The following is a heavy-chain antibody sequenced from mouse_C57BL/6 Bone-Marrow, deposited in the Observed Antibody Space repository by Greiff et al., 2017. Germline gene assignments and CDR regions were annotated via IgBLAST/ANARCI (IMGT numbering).Heavy chain of an antibody. J-gene: IGHJ4*01. Sequence: QVQLQQSGAELARPGASVKLSCKASGYTFTSYGISWVKQRTGQGLEWIGEIYPRSGNTYYNEKFKGKATLTADKSSSTAYIELRSLTSEDSAVYFCARGGYDGYLYAMDYWGQGTSVTVSS. CDR3: ARGGYDGYLYAMDY. V-gene: IGHV1-81*01. CDR2: IYPRSGNT. CDR1: GYTFTSYG. D-gene: IGHD2-3*01.